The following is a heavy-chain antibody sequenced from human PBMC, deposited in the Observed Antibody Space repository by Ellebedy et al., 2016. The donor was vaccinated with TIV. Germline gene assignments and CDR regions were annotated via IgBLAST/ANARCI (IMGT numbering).Heavy chain of an antibody. CDR2: IIPILGIA. CDR3: AREGGYNSAFDI. Sequence: AASVKVSCKASGGTFSSYAISWVRQAPGQGLEWMGRIIPILGIANYAQKFRGRVTITADKSTSTAYMELSSLRSEDTAVYYCAREGGYNSAFDIWGQGTMVTVSS. V-gene: IGHV1-69*04. CDR1: GGTFSSYA. D-gene: IGHD5-24*01. J-gene: IGHJ3*02.